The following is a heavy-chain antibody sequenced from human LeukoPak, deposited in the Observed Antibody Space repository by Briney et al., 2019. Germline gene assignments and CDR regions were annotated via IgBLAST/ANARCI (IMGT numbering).Heavy chain of an antibody. D-gene: IGHD3-16*01. CDR3: AKDRGGRFDP. CDR1: DFTFSSSG. Sequence: SGGSLRLSCAASDFTFSSSGMTWVRQAPGKGLEWVSTVSSSGENTYYADSVKGRFTISRDNSKNTLYLQMNSLRAEDTAVYYCAKDRGGRFDPWGQGTLVTVSS. CDR2: VSSSGENT. V-gene: IGHV3-23*01. J-gene: IGHJ5*02.